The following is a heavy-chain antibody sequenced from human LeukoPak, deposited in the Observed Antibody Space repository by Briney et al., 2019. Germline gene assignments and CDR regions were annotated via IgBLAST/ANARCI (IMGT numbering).Heavy chain of an antibody. V-gene: IGHV3-9*01. CDR2: VSWNSGDI. CDR3: VKSGGYATAIRYFDL. D-gene: IGHD2-21*02. J-gene: IGHJ2*01. CDR1: GFSFGGYA. Sequence: GGSLRLSCAASGFSFGGYALHWVRQAPGKGLEWVASVSWNSGDIVHADSVKGRFTISRDNAKNSLYLQMDSLRTEDTALYYCVKSGGYATAIRYFDLWGRGTLVTVSS.